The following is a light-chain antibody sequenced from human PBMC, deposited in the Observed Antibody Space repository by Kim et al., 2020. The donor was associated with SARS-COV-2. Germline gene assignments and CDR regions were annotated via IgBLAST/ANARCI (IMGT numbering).Light chain of an antibody. Sequence: PGERVTLSCRASQSVSSSYLTWYQQKPGQAPRLLIYGASTRATSIPARFSGSGSGTDFTLTISSLQPEDFAVYYCQQDYNLPRGTFGQGTKVDIK. J-gene: IGKJ1*01. CDR2: GAS. CDR3: QQDYNLPRGT. CDR1: QSVSSSY. V-gene: IGKV3D-7*01.